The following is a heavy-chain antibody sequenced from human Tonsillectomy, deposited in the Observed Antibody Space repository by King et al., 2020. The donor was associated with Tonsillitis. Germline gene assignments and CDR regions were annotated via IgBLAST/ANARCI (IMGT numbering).Heavy chain of an antibody. J-gene: IGHJ5*02. CDR3: ARGNYDILTGYFGAYNWFDP. V-gene: IGHV1-2*02. CDR2: INPNNGST. CDR1: GYTFTGYF. Sequence: VQLVQSGTEVKKPGASVKVSCKASGYTFTGYFIHWVRQAPGEGLEWMGWINPNNGSTNYVQKFRGRVTMNRDMSISTASMELSRLRSDDTAVYYCARGNYDILTGYFGAYNWFDPWGQGTLVTVSS. D-gene: IGHD3-9*01.